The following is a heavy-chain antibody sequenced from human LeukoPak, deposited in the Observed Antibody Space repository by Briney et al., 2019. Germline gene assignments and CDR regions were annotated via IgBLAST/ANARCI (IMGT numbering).Heavy chain of an antibody. V-gene: IGHV3-9*01. CDR3: AKGRTWYYFDD. CDR1: GFTFDDYA. D-gene: IGHD6-13*01. CDR2: ISWNSVAI. Sequence: GGSLRLSCAASGFTFDDYAMHWVRQAPGKGLEWVSGISWNSVAIGYTDSVKGRFTISRDNAKNSLDLPMNSLRAEDTALYYCAKGRTWYYFDDWGQGTLVTVSS. J-gene: IGHJ4*02.